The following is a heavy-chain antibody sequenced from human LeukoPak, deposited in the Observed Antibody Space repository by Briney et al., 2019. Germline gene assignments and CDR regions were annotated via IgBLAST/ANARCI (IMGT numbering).Heavy chain of an antibody. CDR3: ARQFAVTTYLGAFDI. D-gene: IGHD4-17*01. CDR1: GFTFSSYS. CDR2: ISSSSTI. V-gene: IGHV3-48*01. J-gene: IGHJ3*02. Sequence: GGSLRLSCAASGFTFSSYSMNWVRQAPGKGLEWVSYISSSSTIYYADSVKGRFTISRDNSKNTLYLQMNSLRAEDTAVYYCARQFAVTTYLGAFDIWGQGTMVTVSS.